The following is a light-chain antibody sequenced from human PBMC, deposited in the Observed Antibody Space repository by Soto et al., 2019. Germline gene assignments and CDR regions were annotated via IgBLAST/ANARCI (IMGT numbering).Light chain of an antibody. CDR1: SADLGGYNY. Sequence: QSALTQPPSASGSPGQPVTISCTGISADLGGYNYVSWYQQHPGKAPRLIIYEFTKRPSGVPDRFSGSNSANTASLTVSGLQAEDEADYYCGSYTDTNTGLFGGGTKLTVL. V-gene: IGLV2-8*01. CDR2: EFT. J-gene: IGLJ2*01. CDR3: GSYTDTNTGL.